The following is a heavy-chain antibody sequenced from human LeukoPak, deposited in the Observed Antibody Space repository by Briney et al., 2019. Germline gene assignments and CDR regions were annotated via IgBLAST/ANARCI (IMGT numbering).Heavy chain of an antibody. V-gene: IGHV1-18*01. CDR3: ARVWYDSGNHLYFYYGLDV. CDR2: VSAYSGDT. D-gene: IGHD3-22*01. Sequence: GASVKVSCKASGYTFTTYGITWVRQAPGQGLEWMGWVSAYSGDTDYAQSLQGRVTMTTDTSTSTAYMELTTLRSDDTAVYYCARVWYDSGNHLYFYYGLDVWGQGTTATVSS. J-gene: IGHJ6*02. CDR1: GYTFTTYG.